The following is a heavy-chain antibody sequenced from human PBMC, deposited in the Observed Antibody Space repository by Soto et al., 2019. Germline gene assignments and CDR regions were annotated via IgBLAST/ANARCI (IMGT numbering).Heavy chain of an antibody. CDR2: ISGNGGST. D-gene: IGHD6-13*01. CDR3: AKEAVAAAGNFDL. CDR1: EFTFSSYA. J-gene: IGHJ2*01. V-gene: IGHV3-23*01. Sequence: EVQLLESGGGLVQPGGSLRLSCAASEFTFSSYAMSWVRQAAGKGLEWVSGISGNGGSTHYADSVKGRFTISRDNFKNKLDLPMNSLRAEDTARYYCAKEAVAAAGNFDLWGRGPLVAVSA.